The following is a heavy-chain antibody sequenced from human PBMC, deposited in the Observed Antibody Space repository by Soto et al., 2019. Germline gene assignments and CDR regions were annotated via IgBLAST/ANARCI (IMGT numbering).Heavy chain of an antibody. CDR1: GYTFPTYG. J-gene: IGHJ5*02. CDR3: ARDWRGAEGFDP. Sequence: QVQLVQSGPEVKKPGGSVKVSCKASGYTFPTYGFSWVRQAPGQGLEWVGWIGADNSDTTHAQKFQGRVTITIDTSTTTSYMELRSLTTDDTAVYFCARDWRGAEGFDPWGQGTLVTVSS. V-gene: IGHV1-18*04. CDR2: IGADNSDT. D-gene: IGHD3-3*01.